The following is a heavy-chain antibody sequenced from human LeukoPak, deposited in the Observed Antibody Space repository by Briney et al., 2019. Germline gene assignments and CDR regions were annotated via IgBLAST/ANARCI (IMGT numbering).Heavy chain of an antibody. J-gene: IGHJ4*02. Sequence: GGSLKPPVAASGFTFSSKGRHGFGKVQAKGRGWGAVIWYDGCNKYYADSVKGRFTISRDNSKNTLYLQMNSLRAEDTAVYYCAATMVRGVIPDDYWGQGTLVTVSS. D-gene: IGHD3-10*01. CDR1: GFTFSSKG. V-gene: IGHV3-33*01. CDR2: IWYDGCNK. CDR3: AATMVRGVIPDDY.